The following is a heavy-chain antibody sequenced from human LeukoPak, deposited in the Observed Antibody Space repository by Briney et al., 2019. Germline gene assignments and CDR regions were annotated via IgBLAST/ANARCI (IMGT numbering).Heavy chain of an antibody. Sequence: GGSLRLSCAASGFTFSTYAMSWVRQAPGKGLEWVSTIRGDDYTYYADSVKGRFTISRDNPKNTLSLQMDSLRAEDTALYYCAKGRLDPNLVLHYCGQGTLVTVSS. CDR2: IRGDDYT. J-gene: IGHJ4*02. V-gene: IGHV3-23*01. D-gene: IGHD4/OR15-4a*01. CDR3: AKGRLDPNLVLHY. CDR1: GFTFSTYA.